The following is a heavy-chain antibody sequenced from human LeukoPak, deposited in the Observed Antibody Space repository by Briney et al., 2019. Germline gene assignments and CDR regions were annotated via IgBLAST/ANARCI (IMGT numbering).Heavy chain of an antibody. D-gene: IGHD1-26*01. Sequence: SETLSLTCAVYGGSFSGYYWSWIRQPPGKGLEWIGEINHSGSTNYNPSLKSRVTISVDTSKNQFSLKLSSVTAADTAVYYCARRRGSYDYWGKGTLVTVSS. J-gene: IGHJ4*02. CDR1: GGSFSGYY. CDR2: INHSGST. V-gene: IGHV4-34*01. CDR3: ARRRGSYDY.